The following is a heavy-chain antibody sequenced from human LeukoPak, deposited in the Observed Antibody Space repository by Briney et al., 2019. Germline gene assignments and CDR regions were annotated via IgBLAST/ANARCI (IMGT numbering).Heavy chain of an antibody. Sequence: PSETLSLTCAVYGGSFSGYYWSWIRQPPGKGLEWIGYIYYSGSTNYNPSLKSRVTISVDTSKNQFSLKLSSVTAADTAVYYCASAALRSDAFDIWGQGTMVTVSS. CDR2: IYYSGST. CDR1: GGSFSGYY. D-gene: IGHD6-13*01. V-gene: IGHV4-59*01. CDR3: ASAALRSDAFDI. J-gene: IGHJ3*02.